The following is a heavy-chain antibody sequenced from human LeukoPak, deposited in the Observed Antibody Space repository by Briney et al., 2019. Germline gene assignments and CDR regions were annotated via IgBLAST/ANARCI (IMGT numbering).Heavy chain of an antibody. CDR3: ARARPDIVVVPAANLYYYYYMDV. CDR1: GYTFASYG. V-gene: IGHV1-18*01. Sequence: ASVKVSCKTSGYTFASYGISWVRQAPGQGLEWMGWISGYNGNTKYAQKFQGRVTMTTDTSTSTAYMELRSLRSDDTAVYYCARARPDIVVVPAANLYYYYYMDVWGKGTTVTVSS. J-gene: IGHJ6*03. D-gene: IGHD2-2*01. CDR2: ISGYNGNT.